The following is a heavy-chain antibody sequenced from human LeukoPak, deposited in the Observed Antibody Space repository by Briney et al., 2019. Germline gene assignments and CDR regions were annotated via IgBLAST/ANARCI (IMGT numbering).Heavy chain of an antibody. J-gene: IGHJ3*02. Sequence: ASVRVSCKASGYTFTSYDINWVRQATGQGLEWMGWMNPNSGNTGYVQKFQGRVTMTRNTSISTAYMELSSLRSEDTAVYYCARGNAHDAFDIWGQGTMVTVSS. CDR3: ARGNAHDAFDI. CDR1: GYTFTSYD. V-gene: IGHV1-8*01. CDR2: MNPNSGNT.